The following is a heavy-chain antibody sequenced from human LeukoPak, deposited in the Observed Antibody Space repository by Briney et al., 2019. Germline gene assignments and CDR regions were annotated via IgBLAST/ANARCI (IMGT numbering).Heavy chain of an antibody. J-gene: IGHJ4*02. D-gene: IGHD6-13*01. CDR2: IYYSGST. CDR1: GGSISSYY. V-gene: IGHV4-59*08. Sequence: KASETLSLTCTVSGGSISSYYWSWIRQPPGKGLEWIGYIYYSGSTNHNPSLKSRVTISVDTSKNQFSLKLSSVTPADTAVYYCAVAAAGTLDYFDYWGQGTLVTVSS. CDR3: AVAAAGTLDYFDY.